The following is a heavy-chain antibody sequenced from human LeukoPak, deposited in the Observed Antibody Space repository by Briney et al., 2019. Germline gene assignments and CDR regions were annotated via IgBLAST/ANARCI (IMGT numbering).Heavy chain of an antibody. CDR3: AREATTIFDY. CDR1: GGSISSGGYY. V-gene: IGHV4-61*02. CDR2: IYTSGST. J-gene: IGHJ4*02. D-gene: IGHD5-24*01. Sequence: SETLSLTCTVSGGSISSGGYYWSWIRQPSGKGLEWIGRIYTSGSTNYNPSLKSRVTMSVDTSKNQFSLKLSSVTAADTAVYYCAREATTIFDYWGQGTLVTVSS.